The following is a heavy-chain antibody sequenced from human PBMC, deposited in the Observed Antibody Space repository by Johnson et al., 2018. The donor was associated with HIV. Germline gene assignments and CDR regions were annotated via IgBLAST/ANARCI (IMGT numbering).Heavy chain of an antibody. D-gene: IGHD1-14*01. CDR3: AIIWNHTFDI. CDR1: GFTFTNAW. CDR2: IRSDGTNK. Sequence: QVQLVESGGGLVKPGGSLRLSCAASGFTFTNAWMHWVRQAPGKGLEWVAFIRSDGTNKYYADFVKGRFSISRDNSKNTLYLQMNSRRAEDTAVYYCAIIWNHTFDIWGQGTMVTVSS. V-gene: IGHV3-30*02. J-gene: IGHJ3*02.